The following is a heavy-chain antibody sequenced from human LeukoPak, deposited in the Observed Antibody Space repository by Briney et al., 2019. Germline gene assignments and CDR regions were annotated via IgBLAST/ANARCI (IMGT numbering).Heavy chain of an antibody. CDR3: AKGQQLVPHAFDI. V-gene: IGHV3-48*04. J-gene: IGHJ3*02. CDR2: IDGSSANI. Sequence: GGSLRLSCATSGFPFSGYSMNWIRQAPGEGLEWISYIDGSSANIYYAESVKGRFTISRDNAKKSLYLQMNSLRAEDTAVYYCAKGQQLVPHAFDIWGQGTMVTVSS. CDR1: GFPFSGYS. D-gene: IGHD6-13*01.